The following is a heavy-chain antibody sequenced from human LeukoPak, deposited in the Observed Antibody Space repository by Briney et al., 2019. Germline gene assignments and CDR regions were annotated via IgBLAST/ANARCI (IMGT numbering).Heavy chain of an antibody. D-gene: IGHD6-13*01. Sequence: PSETLSLTCTVSGYSISSGYYWGWIRQPPGKGLEWIGSIYHSGSTYYNPSLKSRVTISVDTSKNQFSLKLSSVTAADTAVYYCARESLGYSSSWYENYYYMDVWGKGTTVTISS. CDR3: ARESLGYSSSWYENYYYMDV. V-gene: IGHV4-38-2*02. J-gene: IGHJ6*03. CDR2: IYHSGST. CDR1: GYSISSGYY.